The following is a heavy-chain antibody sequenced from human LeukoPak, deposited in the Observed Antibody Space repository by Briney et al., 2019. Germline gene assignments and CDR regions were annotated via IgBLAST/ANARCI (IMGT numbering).Heavy chain of an antibody. V-gene: IGHV4-59*01. CDR1: GGSISSYY. Sequence: PSETLSLTCTVSGGSISSYYWSWIRQPPGKGLEWIGYIYYSGSTNCNPSLKSRVTISVDTSKNQFSLKLSSVTAADTAVYYCARDGPYSGSTWGQGTLVTVSS. CDR3: ARDGPYSGST. CDR2: IYYSGST. J-gene: IGHJ5*02. D-gene: IGHD1-26*01.